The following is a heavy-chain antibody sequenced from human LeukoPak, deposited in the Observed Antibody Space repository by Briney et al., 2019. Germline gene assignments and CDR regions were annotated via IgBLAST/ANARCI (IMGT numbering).Heavy chain of an antibody. Sequence: PSETLSLTCAVSGYSISSSSYWGWIRQPPGEGLQWIGDISHSGSTYYNPSLKSRVTISVDPSKSQVSLKLISVTTVDTAVYYCARRRDPPYWFFDLWGRGTLVTVSS. V-gene: IGHV4-38-2*01. CDR2: ISHSGST. J-gene: IGHJ2*01. D-gene: IGHD5-24*01. CDR3: ARRRDPPYWFFDL. CDR1: GYSISSSSY.